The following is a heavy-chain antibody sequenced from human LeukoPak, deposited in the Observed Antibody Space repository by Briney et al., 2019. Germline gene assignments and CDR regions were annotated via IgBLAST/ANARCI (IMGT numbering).Heavy chain of an antibody. CDR2: ISGSGGHT. V-gene: IGHV3-23*01. CDR1: GFTFSSYA. D-gene: IGHD3-22*01. J-gene: IGHJ4*02. CDR3: AKFRYHSNDNNYLDFNY. Sequence: QPGGSLRLSCAASGFTFSSYAMGWVRQAPGKGPDWVSSISGSGGHTYFADSVRGRFTISRDSSKNTLDLQMNSLKVEDTAVYYCAKFRYHSNDNNYLDFNYWGQGTLVTVSS.